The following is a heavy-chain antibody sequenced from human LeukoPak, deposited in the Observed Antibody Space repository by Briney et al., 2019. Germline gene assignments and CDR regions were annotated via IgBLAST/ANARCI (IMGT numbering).Heavy chain of an antibody. Sequence: SETLSLTCTVSGDPISNYLWNWIRQPPGKGLEWIGYTYYNGNTNSNPSLRSRVSMSVDTSKNQFSLKLTSMTAADTAIYYCARRIVGTGWGRENWLDSWGQGTLVTVSS. V-gene: IGHV4-59*08. J-gene: IGHJ5*01. CDR3: ARRIVGTGWGRENWLDS. D-gene: IGHD3/OR15-3a*01. CDR2: TYYNGNT. CDR1: GDPISNYL.